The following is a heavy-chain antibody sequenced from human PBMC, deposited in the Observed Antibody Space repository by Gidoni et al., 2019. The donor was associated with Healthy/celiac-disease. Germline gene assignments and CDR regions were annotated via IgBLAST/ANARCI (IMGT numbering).Heavy chain of an antibody. CDR1: GFTFSSYS. V-gene: IGHV3-21*01. CDR3: ARDNWNYARAFDI. Sequence: EVQLVESVGGRVKPGGSLRLSCAASGFTFSSYSMKWVRQAPGKGLEWVSSISSSSSYIYYADSVKGRFTISRDNAKNSLYLQMNSLRAEDTAVYYCARDNWNYARAFDIWGQGTMVTVSS. J-gene: IGHJ3*02. D-gene: IGHD1-7*01. CDR2: ISSSSSYI.